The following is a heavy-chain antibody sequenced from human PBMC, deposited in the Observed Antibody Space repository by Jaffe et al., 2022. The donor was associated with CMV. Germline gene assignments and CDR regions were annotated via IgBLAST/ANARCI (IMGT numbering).Heavy chain of an antibody. CDR2: IKQDGSEK. CDR3: ARGGLGYCSSTSCWVPFDY. D-gene: IGHD2-2*01. V-gene: IGHV3-7*03. CDR1: GFTFSSYW. J-gene: IGHJ4*02. Sequence: EVQLVESGGGLVQPGGSLRLSCAASGFTFSSYWMSWVRQAPGKGLEWVANIKQDGSEKYYVDSVKGRFTISRDNAKNSLYLQMNSLRAEDTAVYYCARGGLGYCSSTSCWVPFDYWGQGTLVTVSS.